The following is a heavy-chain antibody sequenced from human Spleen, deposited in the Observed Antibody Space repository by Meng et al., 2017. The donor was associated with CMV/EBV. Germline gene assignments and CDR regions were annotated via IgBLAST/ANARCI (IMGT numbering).Heavy chain of an antibody. CDR2: IYYSGST. CDR3: ARVRPRTHYFDY. D-gene: IGHD2-2*01. V-gene: IGHV4-59*01. Sequence: SETLSLTCTVSGGSISSYYWSWIRQPPGKGLEWIGYIYYSGSTNYNPSFKSRVTISVDTSKNQFSLKLSSVTAADTAVYYCARVRPRTHYFDYWGQGTLVTVSS. CDR1: GGSISSYY. J-gene: IGHJ4*02.